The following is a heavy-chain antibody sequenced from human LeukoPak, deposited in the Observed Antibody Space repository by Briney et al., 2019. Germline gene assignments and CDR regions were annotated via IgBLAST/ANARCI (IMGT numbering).Heavy chain of an antibody. CDR2: TNSDASTP. CDR3: TRGLPNFSFFDY. CDR1: GFTFSNYW. D-gene: IGHD4/OR15-4a*01. J-gene: IGHJ4*02. V-gene: IGHV3-74*01. Sequence: PGGSLRLSCAASGFTFSNYWMHWVRQAPGKGLVWVSRTNSDASTPLYADSVQGRFSVSRDNAKNTLYLQMSSLRAEDTAVYYCTRGLPNFSFFDYWGQGILVTVSS.